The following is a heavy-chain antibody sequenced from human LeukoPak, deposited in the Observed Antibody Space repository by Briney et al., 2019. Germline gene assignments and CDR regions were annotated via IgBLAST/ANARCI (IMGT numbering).Heavy chain of an antibody. V-gene: IGHV3-9*01. Sequence: PGGSLRLSCAASGFTFDDYAMHWVRQAPGKGLEWVSGISWNSGSIGYADSVKGRFTISRNNAKNSLYLQMNSLRAEDTALYYCAKVVSGYYYALGYWGQGTLVTVSS. CDR2: ISWNSGSI. CDR3: AKVVSGYYYALGY. D-gene: IGHD3-22*01. CDR1: GFTFDDYA. J-gene: IGHJ4*02.